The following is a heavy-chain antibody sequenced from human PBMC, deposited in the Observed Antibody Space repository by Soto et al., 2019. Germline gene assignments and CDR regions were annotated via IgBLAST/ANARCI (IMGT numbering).Heavy chain of an antibody. D-gene: IGHD3-22*01. CDR2: VNPNNGDT. Sequence: QVQLVQSGAELKKPGASVKVSCKASGYTFSNYDMNWVRQATGQGPEWIGWVNPNNGDTGYAQKFQGRVTLTTDISTTTAYMELTSLRSEDTAIYYCAKVSRKGFAIEFDYLGQGTLITVSS. CDR1: GYTFSNYD. V-gene: IGHV1-8*01. CDR3: AKVSRKGFAIEFDY. J-gene: IGHJ4*02.